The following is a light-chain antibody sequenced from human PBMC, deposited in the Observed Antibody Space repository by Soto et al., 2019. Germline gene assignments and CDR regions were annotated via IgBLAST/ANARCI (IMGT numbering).Light chain of an antibody. V-gene: IGLV2-23*01. CDR2: EAT. CDR3: CSYARSSTVV. Sequence: QSALTQPASVSGSPGQSITISCSGTSNDVGSFNLVSWYQQHPGKFPKLMIYEATKRPSGVSNRFSGSKSGNTASMTISGLQAEDEADYYCCSYARSSTVVFGGGTKLTVL. J-gene: IGLJ2*01. CDR1: SNDVGSFNL.